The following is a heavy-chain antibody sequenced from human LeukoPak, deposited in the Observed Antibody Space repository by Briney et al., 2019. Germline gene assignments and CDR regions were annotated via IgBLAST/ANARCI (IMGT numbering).Heavy chain of an antibody. Sequence: ASVKVSCKVSGYTLTELSMHWVRQAPGKGLEWMGGFDPEDGETIYAQKFQGRVTMTEDTSTDTAYMELSSLRSEDTAVYYCATVYDPRTGTNPYYFDYWGQGTLVTVSS. D-gene: IGHD1-7*01. V-gene: IGHV1-24*01. CDR2: FDPEDGET. CDR3: ATVYDPRTGTNPYYFDY. J-gene: IGHJ4*02. CDR1: GYTLTELS.